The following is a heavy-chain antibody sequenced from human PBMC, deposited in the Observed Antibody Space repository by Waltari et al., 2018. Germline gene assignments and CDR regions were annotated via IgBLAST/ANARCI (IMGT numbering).Heavy chain of an antibody. D-gene: IGHD3-10*01. CDR2: INPNSGGT. Sequence: QVQLVQSGAEVKKPGASVKVSCKASGYTFTGYYMHWLRQAPGQGLEWMGWINPNSGGTNYAQKFQGRVTMTRDTSISTAYMELSRLRSDDTAVYYCARGVPYYYGSGSYYDYWGQGTLVTVSS. CDR3: ARGVPYYYGSGSYYDY. V-gene: IGHV1-2*02. CDR1: GYTFTGYY. J-gene: IGHJ4*02.